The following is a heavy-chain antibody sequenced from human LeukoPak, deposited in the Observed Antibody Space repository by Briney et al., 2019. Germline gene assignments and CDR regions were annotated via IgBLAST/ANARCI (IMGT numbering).Heavy chain of an antibody. CDR3: AREVSEGFDF. CDR2: FGTRSTSI. D-gene: IGHD3-22*01. V-gene: IGHV3-21*01. J-gene: IGHJ4*02. CDR1: GFTFSGYS. Sequence: GGSLRLSCTASGFTFSGYSMNWIRQAPGKGLEWVSSFGTRSTSIYHAGSVKGRFAISRDNAKNLLYLQMNSLRAEDTALYYCAREVSEGFDFWGQGTLVTVSS.